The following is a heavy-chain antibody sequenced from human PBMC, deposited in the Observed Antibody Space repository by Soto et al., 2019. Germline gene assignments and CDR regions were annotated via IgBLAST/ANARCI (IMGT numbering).Heavy chain of an antibody. V-gene: IGHV4-4*02. Sequence: QVQLQESGPGLVKPSETLSLTCTVSGAPITTTKWWAWVRLPPGKGLEWIGELFRGGERSSNPSLEGRFTMSLDKSNNHFSLKLTSVTAADTAIYYCATQTISYTWGVWGRGTSVTVSS. J-gene: IGHJ6*02. CDR1: GAPITTTKW. D-gene: IGHD3-16*01. CDR2: LFRGGER. CDR3: ATQTISYTWGV.